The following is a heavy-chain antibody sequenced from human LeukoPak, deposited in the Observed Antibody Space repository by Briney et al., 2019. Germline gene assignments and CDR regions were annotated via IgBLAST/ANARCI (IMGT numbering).Heavy chain of an antibody. CDR3: ARRLSSWLAIDY. J-gene: IGHJ4*02. V-gene: IGHV4-39*01. CDR1: GGSISSTNSY. Sequence: SETLSLTCSVSGGSISSTNSYWGWIRQPPGKGLEWIGSIYYSGNTYYNPSLKSRVTISVDTSKNQFSLKLSSVTAADTAVYYCARRLSSWLAIDYWGQGTLVTVSS. CDR2: IYYSGNT. D-gene: IGHD6-19*01.